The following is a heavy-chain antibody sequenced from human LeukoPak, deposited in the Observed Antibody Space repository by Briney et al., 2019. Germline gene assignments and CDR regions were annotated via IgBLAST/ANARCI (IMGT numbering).Heavy chain of an antibody. CDR1: GYSFMNYW. D-gene: IGHD4-17*01. CDR2: IYPGDSDT. CDR3: ARLGTVGTSYYFDY. J-gene: IGHJ4*02. Sequence: RKISCNGSGYSFMNYWVAWVRHMPGKGLDWMGIIYPGDSDTRYCPSFLGRGTISADKSISTAHLQWSSLKASDTAMYYCARLGTVGTSYYFDYWGQGTLVTVSS. V-gene: IGHV5-51*01.